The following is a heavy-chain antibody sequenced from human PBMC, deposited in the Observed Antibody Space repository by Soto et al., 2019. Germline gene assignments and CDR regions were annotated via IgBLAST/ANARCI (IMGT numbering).Heavy chain of an antibody. CDR1: GGSISSSSYY. V-gene: IGHV4-39*01. D-gene: IGHD6-19*01. CDR2: IYYSGST. CDR3: ARPYSSGWFGGSAFDY. J-gene: IGHJ4*02. Sequence: QLQLQESGPGLVKPSETLSLTCTVSGGSISSSSYYWGWIRQPPGKGLEWIGSIYYSGSTYYNPSLKSRVTISVDTSKNQFSLKLSSVTAADTAVYYCARPYSSGWFGGSAFDYWGQGTLVTVSS.